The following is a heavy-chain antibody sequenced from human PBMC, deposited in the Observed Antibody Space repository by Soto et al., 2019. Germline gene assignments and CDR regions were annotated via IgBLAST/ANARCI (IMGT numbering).Heavy chain of an antibody. V-gene: IGHV5-51*01. J-gene: IGHJ6*02. CDR3: ARQEDHNEFYYYYGMDV. Sequence: PGESLKISCKGSGYSFTSYWIGWVRQMPGKGLEWMGIIYPGDSDTRYSPSFQGQVTISADKSISTAYLQWSSLKASDTAMYYCARQEDHNEFYYYYGMDVWGQGTTVTVYS. CDR1: GYSFTSYW. CDR2: IYPGDSDT.